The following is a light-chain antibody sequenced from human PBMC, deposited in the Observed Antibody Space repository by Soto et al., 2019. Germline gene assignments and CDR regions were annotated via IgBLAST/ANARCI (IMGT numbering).Light chain of an antibody. CDR2: DAS. Sequence: DIPMTQSPSSLSASVGDRVTITCQASQDISNYLNWYQQKPGKAPKLLIYDASNLETGVPSRFSGSGSGTDFTFTISSLQPEDIATYYCQQGATFGQGTKVEIK. V-gene: IGKV1-33*01. J-gene: IGKJ1*01. CDR1: QDISNY. CDR3: QQGAT.